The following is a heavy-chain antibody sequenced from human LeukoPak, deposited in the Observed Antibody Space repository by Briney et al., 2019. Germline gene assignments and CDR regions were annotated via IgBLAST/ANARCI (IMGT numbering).Heavy chain of an antibody. D-gene: IGHD5-24*01. Sequence: PSETLSLTCTVSGGSISNYYWSWIRQPPGKGLEWIGYIYYSGSTNYNPSLKSRVTISVDTSKNQFSLKLSSVTAADTAIYYCARDRDGYSYWGQGILVTVSS. CDR3: ARDRDGYSY. CDR2: IYYSGST. V-gene: IGHV4-59*01. J-gene: IGHJ4*02. CDR1: GGSISNYY.